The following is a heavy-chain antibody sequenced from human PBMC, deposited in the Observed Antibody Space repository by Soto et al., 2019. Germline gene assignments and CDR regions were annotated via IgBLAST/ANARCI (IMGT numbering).Heavy chain of an antibody. CDR2: MNPNSGNA. CDR1: GYTFTSYD. V-gene: IGHV1-8*01. J-gene: IGHJ6*02. CDR3: ARGGGALITIFWSGYYTAPYYYGMDV. D-gene: IGHD3-3*01. Sequence: ASVKVSCKASGYTFTSYDINWVRQATGQGLEWMGWMNPNSGNADYAQKFQGRVTMTRNTSISTAYMELSSLRSEDTAVYYCARGGGALITIFWSGYYTAPYYYGMDVWGQGTTVTVSS.